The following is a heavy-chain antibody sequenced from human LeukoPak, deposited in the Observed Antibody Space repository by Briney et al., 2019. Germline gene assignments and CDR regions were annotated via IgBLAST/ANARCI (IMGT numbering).Heavy chain of an antibody. V-gene: IGHV3-30*03. D-gene: IGHD5-18*01. Sequence: QPGGSLRLSCAASGFTFSSYGMHWVRQAPGKGLEWVAVISYDGSNKYYADSVKGRFTISRDNSKNTLYLQMNSLKAEDTAVYYCARDLPRGYSYGSLDYWGQGTLVTVSS. CDR2: ISYDGSNK. J-gene: IGHJ4*02. CDR1: GFTFSSYG. CDR3: ARDLPRGYSYGSLDY.